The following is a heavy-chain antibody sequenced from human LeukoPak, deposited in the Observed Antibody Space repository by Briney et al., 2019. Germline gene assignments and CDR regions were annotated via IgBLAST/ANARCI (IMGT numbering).Heavy chain of an antibody. J-gene: IGHJ4*02. D-gene: IGHD6-19*01. CDR1: GYSISSGYY. CDR2: IYHSGST. V-gene: IGHV4-38-2*02. Sequence: SETLSLTCTVSGYSISSGYYWGWIRQPPGKGLEWIGSIYHSGSTNYNPSLKSRVTISVGTSKNQFSLKLSSVTAADTAVYYCARVNVKSIAVATRVPGYSFDYWGQGTLVTVSS. CDR3: ARVNVKSIAVATRVPGYSFDY.